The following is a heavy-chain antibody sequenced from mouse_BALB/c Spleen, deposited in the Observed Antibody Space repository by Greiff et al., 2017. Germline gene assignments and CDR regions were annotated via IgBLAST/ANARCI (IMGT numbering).Heavy chain of an antibody. V-gene: IGHV5-17*02. CDR2: ISSGSSTI. CDR3: ARNYGQPLDY. D-gene: IGHD1-1*02. Sequence: EVHLVESGGGLVQPGGSRKLSCAASGFTFSSFGMHWVRQAPEKGLEWVAYISSGSSTIYYADTVKGRFTISRDNPKNTLFLQMTSLRSEDTAMYYCARNYGQPLDYWGQGTSVTVSS. J-gene: IGHJ4*01. CDR1: GFTFSSFG.